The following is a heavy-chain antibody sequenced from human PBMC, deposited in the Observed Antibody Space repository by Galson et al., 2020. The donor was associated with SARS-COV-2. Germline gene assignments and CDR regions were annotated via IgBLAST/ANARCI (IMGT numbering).Heavy chain of an antibody. V-gene: IGHV1-2*02. CDR3: ARAVWEGQQLEINFDY. Sequence: ASVKVSCKASGYTFTGYYMHWVRQAPGQGLEWMGWINPNSGGTNYAQKFQGRVTMTSDTSISTAYMELSRLRSDDTAVYYCARAVWEGQQLEINFDYWGQGTLVTVSS. J-gene: IGHJ4*02. CDR2: INPNSGGT. CDR1: GYTFTGYY. D-gene: IGHD6-13*01.